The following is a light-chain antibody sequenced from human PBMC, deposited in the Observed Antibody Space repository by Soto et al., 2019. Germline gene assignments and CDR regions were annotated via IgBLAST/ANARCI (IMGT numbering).Light chain of an antibody. CDR3: QQYNIYPLT. V-gene: IGKV1D-16*01. CDR1: QDINSW. J-gene: IGKJ4*01. CDR2: AAS. Sequence: DVQMTQSPSSLSASVGDRVTITCSASQDINSWLAWYQQKPGKAPKSLIYAASSLQTGVPSRFSGSESGTDFTLPISSLQPEDSATYYCQQYNIYPLTFGGGTQVEIK.